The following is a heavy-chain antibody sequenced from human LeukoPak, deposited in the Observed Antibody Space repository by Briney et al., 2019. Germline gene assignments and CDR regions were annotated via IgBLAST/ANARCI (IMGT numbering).Heavy chain of an antibody. Sequence: GGSLRLSCAASGFTFDDYGMSWVRQAPGKGLEWVSGINWNGGSTGYADSVKGRFTISRDNAKKSLYLQMNSLRAEDTAVYYCARAKPKNMVRGLIMRRESRYYFDYWGQGTLVTVSS. CDR3: ARAKPKNMVRGLIMRRESRYYFDY. V-gene: IGHV3-20*04. CDR2: INWNGGST. CDR1: GFTFDDYG. J-gene: IGHJ4*02. D-gene: IGHD3-10*01.